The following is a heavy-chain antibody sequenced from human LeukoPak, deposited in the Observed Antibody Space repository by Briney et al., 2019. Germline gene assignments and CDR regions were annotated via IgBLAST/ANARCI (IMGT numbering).Heavy chain of an antibody. CDR1: GASISSYY. V-gene: IGHV4-59*01. Sequence: NSSETLSLTCTVSGASISSYYWSWIRQPPGKGLEWIGYIYYSGSTNNNPSLKSRVTISVDTSKNQFSLKLSSVTAADTAVYYCAEGAVAGHYWGQGTLVTVSS. CDR3: AEGAVAGHY. CDR2: IYYSGST. J-gene: IGHJ4*02. D-gene: IGHD6-19*01.